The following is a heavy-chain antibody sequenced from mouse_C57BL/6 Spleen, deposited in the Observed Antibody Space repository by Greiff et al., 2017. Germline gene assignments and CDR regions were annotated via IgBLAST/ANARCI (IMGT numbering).Heavy chain of an antibody. CDR3: ARRRTVVAPLAY. Sequence: VQGVESGGDLVKPGGSLKLSCAASGFTFSSYGMSWVRQTPDKRLEWVATISSGGSSTYYPDSVKGRFTISRDNAKNTLYLQMSSMKSEDTAMDYCARRRTVVAPLAYWGQGTLVTVSA. CDR1: GFTFSSYG. J-gene: IGHJ3*01. V-gene: IGHV5-6*01. CDR2: ISSGGSST. D-gene: IGHD1-1*01.